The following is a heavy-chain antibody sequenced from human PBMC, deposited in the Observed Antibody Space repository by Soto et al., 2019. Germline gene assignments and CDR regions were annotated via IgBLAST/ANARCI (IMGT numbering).Heavy chain of an antibody. CDR2: ISYDGSNK. D-gene: IGHD1-26*01. CDR1: GFTFSSYA. V-gene: IGHV3-30-3*01. Sequence: GSLRLSCAASGFTFSSYAMHWVRQAPGKGLEWVAVISYDGSNKYYADSVKGRFTISRDNSKNTLYLQMNSLRAEDTAVYYCARDTGPRPWVYSYYFDYWGQGTLVTVSS. CDR3: ARDTGPRPWVYSYYFDY. J-gene: IGHJ4*02.